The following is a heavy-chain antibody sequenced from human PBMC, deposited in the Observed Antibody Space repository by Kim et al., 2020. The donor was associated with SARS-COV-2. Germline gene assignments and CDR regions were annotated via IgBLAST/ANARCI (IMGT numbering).Heavy chain of an antibody. V-gene: IGHV4-39*01. CDR3: ARHIAAAPNWFDP. Sequence: SETLSLTCTVSGGSISSSSYYWGWIRQPPGKGLEWIGSIYYSGSTYYNPSLKSRVTISVDTSKNQFSLKLSSVTAADTAVYYCARHIAAAPNWFDPWGQGTLVTVSS. J-gene: IGHJ5*02. CDR1: GGSISSSSYY. CDR2: IYYSGST. D-gene: IGHD6-13*01.